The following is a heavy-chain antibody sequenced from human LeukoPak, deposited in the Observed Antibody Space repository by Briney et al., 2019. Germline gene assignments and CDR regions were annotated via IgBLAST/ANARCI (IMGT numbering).Heavy chain of an antibody. Sequence: GGSLRLSCAASGFTFSSYAMSWVRQAPGKGLEWVSAISGSGGSTYYADSVKGRFTISRDNSENTLYLQMNSLRAEDTAVYYCAKGTNFMVRGVIITRARSDYYGMDVWGQGTTVTVSS. J-gene: IGHJ6*02. V-gene: IGHV3-23*01. CDR3: AKGTNFMVRGVIITRARSDYYGMDV. CDR1: GFTFSSYA. D-gene: IGHD3-10*01. CDR2: ISGSGGST.